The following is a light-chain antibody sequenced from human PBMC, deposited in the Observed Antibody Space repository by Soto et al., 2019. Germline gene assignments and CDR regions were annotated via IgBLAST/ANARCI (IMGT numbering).Light chain of an antibody. J-gene: IGKJ1*01. V-gene: IGKV3-15*01. CDR3: QQYNNWPWT. CDR2: GAS. CDR1: QSISYT. Sequence: EIVMTQSPATLSVSPGGRATLSCRASQSISYTLAWYQQKPGQAPRLLIYGASAMATGFPARFSGSGSGTDFTLTISSLQSEDFAVYYCQQYNNWPWTFGQGTKVEIK.